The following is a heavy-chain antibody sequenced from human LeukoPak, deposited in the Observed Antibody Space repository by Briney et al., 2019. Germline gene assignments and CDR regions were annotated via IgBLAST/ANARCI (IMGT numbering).Heavy chain of an antibody. J-gene: IGHJ4*02. CDR3: ARSDYINYPPNY. V-gene: IGHV3-23*01. D-gene: IGHD4-11*01. CDR2: LSGSGGSA. CDR1: GFTFSSYA. Sequence: GGSLRLSCAASGFTFSSYAMTWVRQAPGKGLEWVSTLSGSGGSAFHADSVRGRFTISRDNSRSTLYLQMNSLRAEDSALYYCARSDYINYPPNYWGQGTLVTVSS.